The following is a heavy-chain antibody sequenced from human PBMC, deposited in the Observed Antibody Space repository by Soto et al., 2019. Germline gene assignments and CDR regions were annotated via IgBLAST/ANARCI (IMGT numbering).Heavy chain of an antibody. D-gene: IGHD2-2*01. V-gene: IGHV1-69*02. CDR1: GGTFSSYT. Sequence: QVQLVQSGAEVKKPGSSVKVSCKASGGTFSSYTISWVRQAPGQALEWMGRIIPILGIANYAQKFQGRVTITADKSTSTAYMELSSLRSEDTAVYYCARSETHCSSTSCQEVDYWGQGTLVTVSS. J-gene: IGHJ4*02. CDR2: IIPILGIA. CDR3: ARSETHCSSTSCQEVDY.